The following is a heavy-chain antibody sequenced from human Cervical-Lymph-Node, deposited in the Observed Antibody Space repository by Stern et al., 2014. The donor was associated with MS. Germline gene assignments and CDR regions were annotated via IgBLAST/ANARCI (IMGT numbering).Heavy chain of an antibody. V-gene: IGHV3-33*01. Sequence: QVQLAQSGGGVVQPGRSLRLSCAASGFTFSSYGMHWVRHAPGQGPEWEAVIWNDGSNKYYADSVKGRFTISRDNSKNTLYLQMNSLRAEDTAVYYCARDRHDLGYCSGGSCYLPDYWGQGTLVTVSS. CDR3: ARDRHDLGYCSGGSCYLPDY. CDR1: GFTFSSYG. D-gene: IGHD2-15*01. J-gene: IGHJ4*02. CDR2: IWNDGSNK.